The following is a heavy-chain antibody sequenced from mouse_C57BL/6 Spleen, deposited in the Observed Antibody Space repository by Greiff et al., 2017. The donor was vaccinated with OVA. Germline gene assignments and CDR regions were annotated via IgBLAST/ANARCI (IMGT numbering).Heavy chain of an antibody. CDR3: TRATNWDGYYFDY. CDR1: GFTFSSYA. V-gene: IGHV5-9-1*02. D-gene: IGHD4-1*02. J-gene: IGHJ2*01. CDR2: ISSGGDYI. Sequence: DVMLVESGEGLVKPGGSLKLSCAASGFTFSSYAMSWVRQTPEKRLEWVAYISSGGDYIYYADTVKGRFTISRDNARNTLYLQMSSLKSEDTAMYYCTRATNWDGYYFDYWGQGTTLTVSS.